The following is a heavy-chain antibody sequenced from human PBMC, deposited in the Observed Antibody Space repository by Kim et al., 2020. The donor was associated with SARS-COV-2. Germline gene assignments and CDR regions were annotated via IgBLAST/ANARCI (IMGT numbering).Heavy chain of an antibody. CDR3: ARNVVVTAINWFDP. V-gene: IGHV1-69*13. J-gene: IGHJ5*02. CDR1: GGTFSSYA. Sequence: SVKVSCKASGGTFSSYAISWVRQAPGQGLEWMGGIIPIFGTANYAQKFQGRVTITADESTSTAYMELSSLRSEDTAVYYCARNVVVTAINWFDPWGQGTLVTVSS. D-gene: IGHD2-21*02. CDR2: IIPIFGTA.